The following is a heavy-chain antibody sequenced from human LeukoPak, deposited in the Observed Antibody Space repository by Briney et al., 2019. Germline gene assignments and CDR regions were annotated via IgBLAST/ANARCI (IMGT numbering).Heavy chain of an antibody. Sequence: GGSLRLSCAVSGFTFSSYAMSWVRQAPGKGLEWVSAISGSGSSTYYADSVKGRFTISRDNSKNTLYLQMNSLRAEDTAVYYCAKDRGSGWAFDYWGQGTLVTVSS. CDR3: AKDRGSGWAFDY. CDR2: ISGSGSST. D-gene: IGHD6-19*01. V-gene: IGHV3-23*01. CDR1: GFTFSSYA. J-gene: IGHJ4*02.